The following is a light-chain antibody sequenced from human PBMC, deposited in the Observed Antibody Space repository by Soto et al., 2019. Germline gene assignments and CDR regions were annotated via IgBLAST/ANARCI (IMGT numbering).Light chain of an antibody. J-gene: IGKJ4*01. Sequence: AIQLTQSPSSLYASVVDRVTITFLASQAIRTALGWYQQKPGKVPKLLIYAASILQSGVPSRFSGSGSGTDFTLTISSLQAEDFATYYCQQLSTYPSNFGGGTKVDIK. CDR3: QQLSTYPSN. V-gene: IGKV1-13*02. CDR1: QAIRTA. CDR2: AAS.